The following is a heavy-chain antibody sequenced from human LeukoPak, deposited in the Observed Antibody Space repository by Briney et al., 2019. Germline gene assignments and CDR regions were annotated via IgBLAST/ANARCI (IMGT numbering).Heavy chain of an antibody. CDR1: GGTFSSYA. Sequence: SVKVSCKASGGTFSSYAISWVRQAPGQGLEWMGRIIPILGIASYAQKFQGRVTITADKSTSTAYMELSSLRSEDTAVYYCARVYYYDSSGYYYFDYWGQGTLVTVSS. J-gene: IGHJ4*02. D-gene: IGHD3-22*01. CDR2: IIPILGIA. CDR3: ARVYYYDSSGYYYFDY. V-gene: IGHV1-69*04.